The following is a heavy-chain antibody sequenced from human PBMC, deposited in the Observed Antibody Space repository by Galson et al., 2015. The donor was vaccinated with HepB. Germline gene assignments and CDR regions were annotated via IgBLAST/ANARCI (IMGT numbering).Heavy chain of an antibody. V-gene: IGHV3-66*01. J-gene: IGHJ4*02. CDR2: IYSGGST. D-gene: IGHD3-10*01. Sequence: SLRLSCAASGFTVSSNYMSWVRQAPGKGLEWVSVIYSGGSTYYADSVKGRFTISRDNSKNTLYLQMNSLRAEDTAVYYCASRWFGDFPAFDYWGQGTLVTVSS. CDR3: ASRWFGDFPAFDY. CDR1: GFTVSSNY.